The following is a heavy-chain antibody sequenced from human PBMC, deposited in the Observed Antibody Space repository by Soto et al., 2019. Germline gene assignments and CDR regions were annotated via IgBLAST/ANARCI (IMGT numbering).Heavy chain of an antibody. J-gene: IGHJ5*02. Sequence: AGGSLRLSCAASGFTFSSYAMHWVRQAPGKGLEWVAVISYDGSNKYYADSVKGRFTISRDNSKNTLYLQMNSLRAEDTAVYYCARDMSVVVIIPWFDPWGQGTLVTVSS. CDR2: ISYDGSNK. CDR1: GFTFSSYA. V-gene: IGHV3-30-3*01. CDR3: ARDMSVVVIIPWFDP. D-gene: IGHD3-22*01.